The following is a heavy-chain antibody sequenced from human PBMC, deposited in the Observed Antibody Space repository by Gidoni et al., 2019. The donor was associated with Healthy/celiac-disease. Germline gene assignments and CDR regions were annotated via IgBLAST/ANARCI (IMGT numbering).Heavy chain of an antibody. CDR3: ARDLYSSGWYGGYFDY. CDR1: GYSLSSGYY. J-gene: IGHJ4*02. D-gene: IGHD6-19*01. Sequence: QVQLQESGPGLVTPSETLSLPCTVSGYSLSSGYYWGWIRQPPGKGLEWIRSIYHSGSTYYNPSLKSRVTISVDTSKNQFSLKLSSVTAADTAVYYCARDLYSSGWYGGYFDYWGQGTLVTVSS. CDR2: IYHSGST. V-gene: IGHV4-38-2*02.